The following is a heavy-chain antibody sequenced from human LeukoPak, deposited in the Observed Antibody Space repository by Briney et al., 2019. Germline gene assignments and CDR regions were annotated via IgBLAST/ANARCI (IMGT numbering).Heavy chain of an antibody. V-gene: IGHV7-4-1*02. CDR2: INTNTRNP. J-gene: IGHJ6*03. CDR1: GYTFTSYA. Sequence: ASVKVSCKASGYTFTSYAMNWVRQAPGQGLEGMGWINTNTRNPTYAQGFTGRFVFSLDTSVSTAYLQISSLKAEDTAVYYCARDRGFRYYYYYMDVWGKGTTVTVSS. D-gene: IGHD3-10*01. CDR3: ARDRGFRYYYYYMDV.